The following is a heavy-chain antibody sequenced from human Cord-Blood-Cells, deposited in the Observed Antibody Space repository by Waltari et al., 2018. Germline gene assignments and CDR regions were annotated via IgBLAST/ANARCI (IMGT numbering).Heavy chain of an antibody. CDR2: IYTSGST. CDR1: GGSISSYY. CDR3: ARDSVVATRRRYYYYYGMDV. V-gene: IGHV4-4*07. Sequence: QVQLQESGPGLVKPSETLSLTCTVSGGSISSYYWSWLRQPAGKGLEWIGRIYTSGSTNYNPSLKSRVTMSVDTSKNQFSLKLSSVTAADTAVYYCARDSVVATRRRYYYYYGMDVWGQGTTVTVSS. J-gene: IGHJ6*02. D-gene: IGHD5-12*01.